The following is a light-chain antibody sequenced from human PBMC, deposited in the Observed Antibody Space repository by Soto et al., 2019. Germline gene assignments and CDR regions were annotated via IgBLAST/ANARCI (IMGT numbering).Light chain of an antibody. J-gene: IGKJ1*01. V-gene: IGKV3-11*01. CDR1: QSVSIY. CDR2: DAS. CDR3: QHGRT. Sequence: EIVLTQSPATLSLSPGERATLSCRASQSVSIYLAWYQQKPGQAPRLLIYDASNRGTGIPARFSGSGSGTDFPLTISSLYPEDSAVYSCQHGRTFGPGTKVEVK.